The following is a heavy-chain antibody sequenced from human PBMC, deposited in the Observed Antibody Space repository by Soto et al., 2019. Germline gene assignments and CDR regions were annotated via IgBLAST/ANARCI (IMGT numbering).Heavy chain of an antibody. D-gene: IGHD3-3*01. V-gene: IGHV4-30-4*08. CDR3: ARVPVLRFLEWLLYFDY. CDR2: IYDSGNT. CDR1: GGSISSHDYY. J-gene: IGHJ4*02. Sequence: HSETLSLTCTASGGSISSHDYYWSWIRQHPAKGLEWIGYIYDSGNTYYNPSLRSRVTISVDTSKNQFSLKLSSVTAADTAVYYCARVPVLRFLEWLLYFDYWGQGTLVTVSS.